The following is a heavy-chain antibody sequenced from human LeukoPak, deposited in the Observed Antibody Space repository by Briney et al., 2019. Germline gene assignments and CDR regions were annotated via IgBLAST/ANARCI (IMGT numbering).Heavy chain of an antibody. J-gene: IGHJ4*02. CDR3: ARMRSGRFDY. CDR1: GYSFTNYW. Sequence: GGSLKISCKGSGYSFTNYWIAWVRQMHGKGLECMGIIYPTDSHTRYSPSFQGQATISVDKSISTAHLQWSSLKASDTAMYYCARMRSGRFDYWGQGTLVTVSS. V-gene: IGHV5-51*01. D-gene: IGHD5-12*01. CDR2: IYPTDSHT.